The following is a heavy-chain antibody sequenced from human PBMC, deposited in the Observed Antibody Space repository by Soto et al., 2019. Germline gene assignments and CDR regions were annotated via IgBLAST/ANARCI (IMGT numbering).Heavy chain of an antibody. CDR3: ARGSYGYYYYGMDV. J-gene: IGHJ6*02. CDR2: IYHSGST. V-gene: IGHV4-30-2*01. CDR1: GGSISSGGYS. D-gene: IGHD5-18*01. Sequence: SETLSLTCAVSGGSISSGGYSWSWIRQPPGKGLEWIGYIYHSGSTYYNPPLKSRVTISVDRSKNQFSLKLSSVTAADTAVYYCARGSYGYYYYGMDVWGQGTTVTVSS.